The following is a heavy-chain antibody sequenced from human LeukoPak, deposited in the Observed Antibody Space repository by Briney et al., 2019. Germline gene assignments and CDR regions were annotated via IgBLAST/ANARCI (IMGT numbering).Heavy chain of an antibody. V-gene: IGHV5-51*01. J-gene: IGHJ4*02. CDR1: GSIFTSYW. CDR3: ARPSLSGWYYFDY. D-gene: IGHD6-19*01. CDR2: IYPGDSDT. Sequence: GASLQISCKGSGSIFTSYWIGWGRQLPGKGLEWMGIIYPGDSDTRYSPSFQGQVTISADKSISTAYLQCSSLRASDTAMYYCARPSLSGWYYFDYRGQGTLVTVSS.